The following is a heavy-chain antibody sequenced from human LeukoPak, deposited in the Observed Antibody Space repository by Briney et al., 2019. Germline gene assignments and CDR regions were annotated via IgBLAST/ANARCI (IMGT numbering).Heavy chain of an antibody. D-gene: IGHD3-3*01. J-gene: IGHJ5*02. CDR1: GGSISSGGYS. CDR2: IYHSGST. CDR3: ARGVFRYDFWSGYLNWFDP. V-gene: IGHV4-30-2*01. Sequence: SQTLSLTCAVSGGSISSGGYSWSWIRQPPEKGLEWIGYIYHSGSTYYNPSLKSRVTISVDTSKNQFSLKLSSVTAADTAVYYCARGVFRYDFWSGYLNWFDPWGQGTLVTVSS.